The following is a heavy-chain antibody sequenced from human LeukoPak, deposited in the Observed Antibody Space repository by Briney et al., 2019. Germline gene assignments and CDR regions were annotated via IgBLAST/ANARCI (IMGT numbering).Heavy chain of an antibody. CDR1: GFTFDDYA. CDR3: AKDHTAMVIGPLDY. D-gene: IGHD5-18*01. J-gene: IGHJ4*02. CDR2: IGWNSGSI. V-gene: IGHV3-9*03. Sequence: PGGSLRLSCAASGFTFDDYAMHWVRQAPGKGLEWVSGIGWNSGSIGYADSVKGRFTISRDNAKNSLYLQMNSLRAEDMALYYCAKDHTAMVIGPLDYWGQGTLVTVSS.